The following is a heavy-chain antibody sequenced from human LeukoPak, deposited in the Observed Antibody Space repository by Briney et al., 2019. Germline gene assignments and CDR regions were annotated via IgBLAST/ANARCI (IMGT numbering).Heavy chain of an antibody. CDR1: GGSISSYY. CDR2: IYYSGST. J-gene: IGHJ4*02. V-gene: IGHV4-59*01. D-gene: IGHD3-10*01. CDR3: ARGESGSYYTGILFDY. Sequence: SETLSLTCTVSGGSISSYYWSWIRQPPGKGLEWIGYIYYSGSTNYNPSLKSRVTISVDTSKNQFSLKLSSVTAADTAVYYCARGESGSYYTGILFDYWGQGTLVTVSS.